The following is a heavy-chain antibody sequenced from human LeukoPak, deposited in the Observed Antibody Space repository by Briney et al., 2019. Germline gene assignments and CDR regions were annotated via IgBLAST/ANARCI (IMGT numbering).Heavy chain of an antibody. CDR3: ARRIVGATNVFGYYYYMDV. J-gene: IGHJ6*03. Sequence: PSETLSLTCTVSGGSISSYYWSWIRQPPGKGLEWIGYIYYSGSTNCNPSLKSRVTISVDTSKNQFSLNLSSVTAADTAVYYCARRIVGATNVFGYYYYMDVWGKGTTVTVSS. D-gene: IGHD1-26*01. CDR1: GGSISSYY. CDR2: IYYSGST. V-gene: IGHV4-59*01.